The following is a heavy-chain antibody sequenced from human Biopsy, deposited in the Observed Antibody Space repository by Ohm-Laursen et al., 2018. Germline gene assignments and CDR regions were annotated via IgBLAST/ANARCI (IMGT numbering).Heavy chain of an antibody. V-gene: IGHV3-11*01. D-gene: IGHD4-23*01. CDR1: GFSFSDYH. Sequence: GSLRLSCSASGFSFSDYHMRWIRQAPGRGLEWVSYISGGGTIYYGDSMKGRATISRDNAKNSLYLQMHSLRAEDAAVYYCARDTRWSPYSMDVWGQGTTVTVSS. CDR2: ISGGGTI. J-gene: IGHJ6*02. CDR3: ARDTRWSPYSMDV.